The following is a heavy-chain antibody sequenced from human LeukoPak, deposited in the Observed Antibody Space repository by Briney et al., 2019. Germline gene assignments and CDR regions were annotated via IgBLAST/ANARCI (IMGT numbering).Heavy chain of an antibody. CDR1: GFTFSSYA. Sequence: PGGSLRLSCAASGFTFSSYAMSWVRQAPGKGLEWVSAISGSGGSTYYADSVKGRFTISRDNSKNTLYLQMNSLRAEDTAVYYCAKVHCSGGSCYRGYYYYGTDVWGQGTTVTVSS. CDR3: AKVHCSGGSCYRGYYYYGTDV. CDR2: ISGSGGST. J-gene: IGHJ6*02. V-gene: IGHV3-23*01. D-gene: IGHD2-15*01.